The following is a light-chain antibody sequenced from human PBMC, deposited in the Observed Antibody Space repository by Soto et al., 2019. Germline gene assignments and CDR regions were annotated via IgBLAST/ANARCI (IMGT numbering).Light chain of an antibody. CDR1: QSVSSSY. Sequence: EIVVTQSPGTLSLSPGERATLSCRARQSVSSSYLAWYQQKPGQAPRLLIYGASSRATGIPDRFSGSGSGTDFTLTIGRLEPEDFAVYYCQQYPGYTFGQGTKLEIK. J-gene: IGKJ2*01. CDR2: GAS. V-gene: IGKV3-20*01. CDR3: QQYPGYT.